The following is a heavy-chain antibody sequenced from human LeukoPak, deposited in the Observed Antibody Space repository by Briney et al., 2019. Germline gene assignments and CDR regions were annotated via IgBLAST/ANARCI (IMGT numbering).Heavy chain of an antibody. J-gene: IGHJ3*02. V-gene: IGHV3-21*01. CDR3: ARDRVQLADAFDI. CDR2: ISSSSSYI. CDR1: GFTFSSYS. Sequence: RTGGSLRLSCAASGFTFSSYSMNWVRQAPGKGLEWVSSISSSSSYIYYADSVKGRFTISRDNAKNSLYLQMNSLRAEDTAVYYCARDRVQLADAFDIWGQGTMVTVSS. D-gene: IGHD1-1*01.